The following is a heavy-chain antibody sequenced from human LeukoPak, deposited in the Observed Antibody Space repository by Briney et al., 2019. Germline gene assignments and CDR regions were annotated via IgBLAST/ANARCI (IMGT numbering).Heavy chain of an antibody. D-gene: IGHD6-19*01. Sequence: SVKVSCKASGGTFSSYAISWVRQAPGQGLEWMGRIIPILGIANYAQKFQGRVTMTRDTSTSTVYMELSSLRSEDTAVYYCARGHRQWPDAFDFCGQGTMVTVSS. CDR1: GGTFSSYA. CDR3: ARGHRQWPDAFDF. CDR2: IIPILGIA. J-gene: IGHJ3*01. V-gene: IGHV1-69*04.